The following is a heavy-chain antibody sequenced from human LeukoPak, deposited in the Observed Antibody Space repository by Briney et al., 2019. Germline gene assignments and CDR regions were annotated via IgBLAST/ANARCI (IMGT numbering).Heavy chain of an antibody. CDR1: GGSFSGYY. V-gene: IGHV4-34*01. CDR3: AMGPGDSSGYYYFNY. Sequence: SETLSLTCAVYGGSFSGYYWSWIRQPPGKGLEWIGEINHSGSTNYNPSLKSRVTISVDTSKNQFSLKLSSVTAADTAVYYCAMGPGDSSGYYYFNYWDQGTLVTVSS. J-gene: IGHJ4*02. D-gene: IGHD3-22*01. CDR2: INHSGST.